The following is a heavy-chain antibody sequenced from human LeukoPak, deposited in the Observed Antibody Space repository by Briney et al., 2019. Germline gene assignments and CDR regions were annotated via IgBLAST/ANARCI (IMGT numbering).Heavy chain of an antibody. Sequence: SETLSLTCTVSGGSISSYYWSWIRQPPGKGLEWIGYIYYSGSTNYNPSLKSRVTISVDTSKNQFSLKLSSVTAADTAVYYCARSPIAARPSDAFDIWGQGTMVTVSS. CDR3: ARSPIAARPSDAFDI. V-gene: IGHV4-59*01. CDR1: GGSISSYY. J-gene: IGHJ3*02. D-gene: IGHD6-6*01. CDR2: IYYSGST.